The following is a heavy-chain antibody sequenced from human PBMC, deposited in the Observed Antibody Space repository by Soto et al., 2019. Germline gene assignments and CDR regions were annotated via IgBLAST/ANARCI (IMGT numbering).Heavy chain of an antibody. D-gene: IGHD6-13*01. V-gene: IGHV5-51*01. J-gene: IGHJ6*02. CDR3: ARRDASAGLYYYYGMDV. CDR2: IFPGDSDT. CDR1: GYSFTSYW. Sequence: GECLKISCKGYGYSFTSYWIGWVRQMPGKGLECTGIIFPGDSDTRYSPSFQGQVTISAYKSISTAYLQWSSLKASDTAMYYCARRDASAGLYYYYGMDVWGQGTTVTVSS.